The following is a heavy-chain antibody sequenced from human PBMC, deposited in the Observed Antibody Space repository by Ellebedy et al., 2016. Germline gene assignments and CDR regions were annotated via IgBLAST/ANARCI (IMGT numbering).Heavy chain of an antibody. V-gene: IGHV3-53*01. CDR2: IYSGGGT. D-gene: IGHD6-19*01. Sequence: GESLKISXAASGFTVSRNYMTWLRQAPGEGLECISAIYSGGGTYHADSVKGRFTISRDSSKNTLYLQMNSLRAEDTAVYFCAGKTDSGGGGDYWGQGTLVTVSS. CDR3: AGKTDSGGGGDY. J-gene: IGHJ4*02. CDR1: GFTVSRNY.